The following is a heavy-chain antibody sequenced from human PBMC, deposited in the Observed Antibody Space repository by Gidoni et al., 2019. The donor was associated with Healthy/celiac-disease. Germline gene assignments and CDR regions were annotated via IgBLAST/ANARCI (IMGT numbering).Heavy chain of an antibody. Sequence: QLQLQESGPGLVKPSETLSLTCTVSGGSIRSSSYYWGWIRQPPGTGMEWIGSSYSSGSTYYTPSLRSRVTISVDTSKNQFSLKLSPVTAADTAVYYCAEGGLDFWSGSNHELDYWGQGTLVTVSS. J-gene: IGHJ4*02. D-gene: IGHD3-3*01. CDR3: AEGGLDFWSGSNHELDY. CDR1: GGSIRSSSYY. CDR2: SYSSGST. V-gene: IGHV4-39*01.